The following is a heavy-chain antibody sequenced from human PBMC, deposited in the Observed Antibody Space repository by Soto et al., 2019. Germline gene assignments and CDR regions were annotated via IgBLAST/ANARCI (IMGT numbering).Heavy chain of an antibody. CDR1: GFTFNIYD. D-gene: IGHD3-22*01. CDR2: NRYDGSRQ. CDR3: ARDAVSYFYDSSGSRAYGMDV. V-gene: IGHV3-33*01. J-gene: IGHJ6*02. Sequence: PGGSLRLSCAASGFTFNIYDMHWVRQAPGKGLEWVALNRYDGSRQYYADSVKGRFTISRDNPKNTLFLQINSLRAEDTAVYYCARDAVSYFYDSSGSRAYGMDVWGQGTTVTVSS.